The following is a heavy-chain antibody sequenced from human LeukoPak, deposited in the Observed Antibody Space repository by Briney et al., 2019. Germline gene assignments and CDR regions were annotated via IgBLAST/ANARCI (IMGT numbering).Heavy chain of an antibody. CDR2: ISAYNGNT. CDR3: ATGYCSSMSCYFAEYFQH. V-gene: IGHV1-18*01. Sequence: GASVKVSCKASGYTFTSYGISWVRQAPGQGLEWMGWISAYNGNTNYAQKLQGRVTMTEDTSTDTAYMELSSLRSEDTAVYYCATGYCSSMSCYFAEYFQHWGQGTLVTVSS. CDR1: GYTFTSYG. J-gene: IGHJ1*01. D-gene: IGHD2-2*01.